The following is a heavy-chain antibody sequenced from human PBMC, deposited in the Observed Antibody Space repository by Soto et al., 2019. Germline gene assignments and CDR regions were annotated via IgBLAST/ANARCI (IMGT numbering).Heavy chain of an antibody. V-gene: IGHV1-69*02. Sequence: QVQLVQSGAEVKKPGSSVKVSCKASGGTFSSYTISWVRQAPGQGLEWMGRIIPILGIANYAQKFQGRVTITADKSTSTAYMELSSLRSEDTAVYYCASRHYYDSSGLLALFDYWGQGTLVTVSS. CDR2: IIPILGIA. J-gene: IGHJ4*02. CDR1: GGTFSSYT. CDR3: ASRHYYDSSGLLALFDY. D-gene: IGHD3-22*01.